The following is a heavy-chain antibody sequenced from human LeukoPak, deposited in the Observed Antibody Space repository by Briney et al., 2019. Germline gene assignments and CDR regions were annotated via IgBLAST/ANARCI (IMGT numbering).Heavy chain of an antibody. CDR1: GYTFTGYY. J-gene: IGHJ4*02. CDR3: ARGRGYSYGHIDY. Sequence: ASVKVSCKASGYTFTGYYMHWVRQDPGQGLEWMGWINPNSGGTNYAQKFQGRVTMTRDTSISTAYMELSRLRSDDTAVYYRARGRGYSYGHIDYWGQGTLVTVSS. CDR2: INPNSGGT. V-gene: IGHV1-2*02. D-gene: IGHD5-18*01.